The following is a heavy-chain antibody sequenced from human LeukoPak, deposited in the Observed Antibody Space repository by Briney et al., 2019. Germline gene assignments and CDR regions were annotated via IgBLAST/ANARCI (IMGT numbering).Heavy chain of an antibody. Sequence: PSETLSLTCAVYGGSFSGYYWSWIRQPPGKGLEWIGEINHSGSTNYNPSLKSRVTISVDTSKNQFSLKLSSVTAADTAVYYCARARRETRPGYCSSTSCYGKPKCYGMDVWGQGTTVTVSS. V-gene: IGHV4-34*01. J-gene: IGHJ6*02. CDR1: GGSFSGYY. D-gene: IGHD2-2*01. CDR2: INHSGST. CDR3: ARARRETRPGYCSSTSCYGKPKCYGMDV.